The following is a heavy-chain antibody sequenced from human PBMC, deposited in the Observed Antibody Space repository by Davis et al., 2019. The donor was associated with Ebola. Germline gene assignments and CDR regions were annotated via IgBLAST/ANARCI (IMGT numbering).Heavy chain of an antibody. CDR1: GGSFSGYY. D-gene: IGHD3-3*01. CDR3: ARTPYDFWSGYYLHFDY. V-gene: IGHV4-34*01. CDR2: INHSGST. Sequence: PSETLSLTCAVYGGSFSGYYWSWIRQPPGKGLEWIGEINHSGSTNYNPSLKSRVTISVDPSKNQFSLKLSSVTAADTAVYYCARTPYDFWSGYYLHFDYWGQGTLVTVSS. J-gene: IGHJ4*02.